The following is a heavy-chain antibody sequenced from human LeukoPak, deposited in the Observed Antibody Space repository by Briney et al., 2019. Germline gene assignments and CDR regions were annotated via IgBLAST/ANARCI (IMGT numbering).Heavy chain of an antibody. CDR3: ARGVGDMDV. D-gene: IGHD4-17*01. CDR2: INHSGSS. J-gene: IGHJ6*02. CDR1: DGSFSGYY. Sequence: SETLSLTCALYDGSFSGYYWSWIRQPPGKGPEWIGEINHSGSSKYNPSFKSRVTISVDTSKSQFSLKLRSVTAADTAVYYCARGVGDMDVWGQGTTVTVSS. V-gene: IGHV4-34*01.